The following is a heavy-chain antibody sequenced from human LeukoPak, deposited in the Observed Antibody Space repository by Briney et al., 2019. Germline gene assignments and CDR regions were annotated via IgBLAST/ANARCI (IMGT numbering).Heavy chain of an antibody. V-gene: IGHV3-23*01. J-gene: IGHJ4*02. Sequence: GGSLRLSCAASGFTFSSYAMNWVRQAPGKGLEWVSAISGSGGSTYYADSVKGRFTISRDNAKNPLYLQMNSLRAEDTAVYYCARDKIVGATYFDYWGQGTLVTVSS. CDR1: GFTFSSYA. CDR3: ARDKIVGATYFDY. CDR2: ISGSGGST. D-gene: IGHD1-26*01.